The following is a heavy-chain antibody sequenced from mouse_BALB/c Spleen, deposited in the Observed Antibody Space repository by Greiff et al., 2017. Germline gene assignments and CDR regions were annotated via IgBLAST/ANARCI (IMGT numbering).Heavy chain of an antibody. CDR3: ARYPGAMDY. CDR1: GYAFSSSW. CDR2: IYPGDGDT. V-gene: IGHV1-82*01. J-gene: IGHJ4*01. Sequence: QVQLQQSGPELVKPGASVKISCKASGYAFSSSWMNWVKQRPGQGLEWIGRIYPGDGDTNYNGKFKGKATLTADKSSSTAYMQLSSLTSVDSAVYFCARYPGAMDYWGQGTSVTVSS.